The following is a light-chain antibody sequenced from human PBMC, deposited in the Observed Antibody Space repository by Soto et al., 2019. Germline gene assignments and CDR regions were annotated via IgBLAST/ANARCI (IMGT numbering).Light chain of an antibody. Sequence: EIVLTQSPGNLSLSSGERATLSCRASQSVSSYYLAWYQQKPGQAPRLLIYGASTRATGIPDRFSGSGSGTDFTLTITRLEPEDCALYYCQQSPVTFGQGTNVDIK. CDR3: QQSPVT. CDR1: QSVSSYY. J-gene: IGKJ1*01. V-gene: IGKV3-20*01. CDR2: GAS.